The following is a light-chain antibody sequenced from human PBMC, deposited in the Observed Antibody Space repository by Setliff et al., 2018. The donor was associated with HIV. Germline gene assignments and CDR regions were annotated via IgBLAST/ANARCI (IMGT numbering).Light chain of an antibody. CDR3: SSYTSSTPLYV. V-gene: IGLV2-14*03. CDR1: SSDVGTYNF. Sequence: QSALTQPASVSGSPGQSITISCTGTSSDVGTYNFVSWYQQHPGKAPKLMIYDVSNRPSGVSNRFSGSKSGNTASLTISGLQAEDAADYYCSSYTSSTPLYVFGTGDQGHRP. J-gene: IGLJ1*01. CDR2: DVS.